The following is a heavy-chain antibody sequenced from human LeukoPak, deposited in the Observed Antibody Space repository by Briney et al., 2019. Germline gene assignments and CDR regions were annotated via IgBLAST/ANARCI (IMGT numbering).Heavy chain of an antibody. CDR3: AKVMLGGDYWVGGLFDY. D-gene: IGHD4-17*01. Sequence: PGGSLRLSCAASGFTFSSYAMSWVRQAPGKGLEWVSAISGSGGSTYYADSVKGRFTISRDNSKNTLYLQMNSLRAEDTAVYYCAKVMLGGDYWVGGLFDYWGQGTLVTVSS. CDR1: GFTFSSYA. J-gene: IGHJ4*02. CDR2: ISGSGGST. V-gene: IGHV3-23*01.